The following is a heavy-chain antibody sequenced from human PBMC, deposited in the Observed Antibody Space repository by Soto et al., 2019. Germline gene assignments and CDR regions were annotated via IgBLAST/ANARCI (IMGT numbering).Heavy chain of an antibody. CDR2: IMPVFATP. D-gene: IGHD3-10*01. V-gene: IGHV1-69*12. CDR1: GGTFSTSA. J-gene: IGHJ6*02. Sequence: QVQLMQSGAEVKKPGSSVKVSCKASGGTFSTSAISWVRQAPGEGLEWVGGIMPVFATPDYAQKFQGRVTIYADESTTTAYLELTSLTTDDTAVHYCARDKDRQQFGGNYYSILAVWGQGTAITVSS. CDR3: ARDKDRQQFGGNYYSILAV.